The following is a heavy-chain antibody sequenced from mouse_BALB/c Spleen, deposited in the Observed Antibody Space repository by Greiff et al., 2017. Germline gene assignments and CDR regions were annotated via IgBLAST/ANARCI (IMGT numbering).Heavy chain of an antibody. V-gene: IGHV2-9*02. CDR3: AREGILYAMDY. CDR2: IWAGGST. J-gene: IGHJ4*01. D-gene: IGHD5-2*01. CDR1: GFSLTSYG. Sequence: VQGVESGPGLVAPSQSLSITCTVSGFSLTSYGVHWVRQPPGKGLEWLGVIWAGGSTNYNSALMSRLSISKDNSKSQVFLKMNSLQTDDTAMYYCAREGILYAMDYWGQGTSVTVSS.